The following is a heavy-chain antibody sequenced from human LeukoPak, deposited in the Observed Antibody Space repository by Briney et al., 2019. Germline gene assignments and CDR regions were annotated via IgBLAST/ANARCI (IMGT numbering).Heavy chain of an antibody. V-gene: IGHV4-59*08. CDR2: IYYSGST. CDR1: GGSISSYY. D-gene: IGHD3-22*01. Sequence: SETLSLTCTVSGGSISSYYWSWVRQPPGKGLEWIGYIYYSGSTNSNPSLKSRVTISVDTSKNQFSLKLSSVTAADTAVYYCARRHSSGLLGAFDIWGQGTMVTVSS. CDR3: ARRHSSGLLGAFDI. J-gene: IGHJ3*02.